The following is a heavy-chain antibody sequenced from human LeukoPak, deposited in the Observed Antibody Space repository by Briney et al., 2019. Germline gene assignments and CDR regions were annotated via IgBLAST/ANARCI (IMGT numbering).Heavy chain of an antibody. V-gene: IGHV4-59*01. CDR1: GGSISSYY. CDR3: ARGLGGVPNFDY. CDR2: IYYSGST. J-gene: IGHJ4*02. D-gene: IGHD2-2*01. Sequence: PSETLSLTCTVSGGSISSYYWSWIRQPPGKGLEWIGYIYYSGSTNYNPSLKSRVTISVDTSKNQFSLKLSSVTAADTAVYYCARGLGGVPNFDYWGQGTLVTVSS.